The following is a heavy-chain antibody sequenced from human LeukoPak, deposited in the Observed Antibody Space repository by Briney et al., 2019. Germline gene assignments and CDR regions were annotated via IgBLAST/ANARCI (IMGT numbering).Heavy chain of an antibody. CDR2: IHYDGSDK. CDR3: AKDLGNSFDY. J-gene: IGHJ4*02. Sequence: GGSLRLSCAASGFTFSGYGMHWVRQAPGKGLEWVTFIHYDGSDKYYADSVKGRFTISRDNSQNTLYLQMNSLRAEDTAVYYCAKDLGNSFDYWGQGTLVTVSS. V-gene: IGHV3-30*02. CDR1: GFTFSGYG. D-gene: IGHD4-23*01.